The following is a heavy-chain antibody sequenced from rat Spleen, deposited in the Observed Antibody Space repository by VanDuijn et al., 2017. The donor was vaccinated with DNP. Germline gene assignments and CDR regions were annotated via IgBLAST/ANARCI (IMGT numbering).Heavy chain of an antibody. CDR2: ITSSGGST. CDR1: GFTFNNYW. J-gene: IGHJ3*01. V-gene: IGHV5-31*01. CDR3: AREGLSYYYSSYGPLAY. D-gene: IGHD1-2*01. Sequence: EVQLVESGGGLVQPGRSLKLSCAASGFTFNNYWMTWIRQVPGKGLEWVASITSSGGSTYYPDSVKGRFTISRDNAKNTLYLQMNSLRSEDTATYYCAREGLSYYYSSYGPLAYWGQGTLVTVSS.